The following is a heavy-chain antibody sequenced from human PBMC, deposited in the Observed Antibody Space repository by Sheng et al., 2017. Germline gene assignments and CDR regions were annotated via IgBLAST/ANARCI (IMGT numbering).Heavy chain of an antibody. Sequence: QVQLQESGPGLVKPSETLSLTCTVSGGSISSYYWSWIRQPPGKGLEWIGYIYYSGSTNYNPSLKSRVTISVDTSKNQFSLKLSSVTAADTAVYYCARARSIAAVHYFDYWGQGTLVTVSS. CDR3: ARARSIAAVHYFDY. V-gene: IGHV4-59*01. CDR2: IYYSGST. D-gene: IGHD6-13*01. J-gene: IGHJ4*02. CDR1: GGSISSYY.